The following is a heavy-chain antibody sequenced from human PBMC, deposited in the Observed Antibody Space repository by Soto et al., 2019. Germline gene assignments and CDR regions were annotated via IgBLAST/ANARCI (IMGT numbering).Heavy chain of an antibody. CDR3: AGGRIVVAGSSAYYSMDV. V-gene: IGHV1-69*01. Sequence: QVHLLLQSGAEVKKPGSSVKVACKASGGNPSNSAISWVRQAPGQGLEWMGGIIPAFGRISHAQNFQGRVTITADESTSTAYMELSSLRSEDTAVYFCAGGRIVVAGSSAYYSMDVWGQGTTVTVSS. D-gene: IGHD6-19*01. CDR2: IIPAFGRI. CDR1: GGNPSNSA. J-gene: IGHJ6*01.